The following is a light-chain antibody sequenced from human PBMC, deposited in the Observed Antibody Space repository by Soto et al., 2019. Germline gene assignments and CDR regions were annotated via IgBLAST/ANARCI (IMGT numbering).Light chain of an antibody. CDR1: SSDIGTYNF. J-gene: IGLJ1*01. CDR3: SSYTSSSTLV. V-gene: IGLV2-14*01. CDR2: GVT. Sequence: QSVLTQPASVSGSPGQSITISCTGTSSDIGTYNFVSWYQQHPGKAPKLIIYGVTNRPSGVSNRFSGSKSGNTASLTISGLQAEDEADYYCSSYTSSSTLVFGAGTKVTV.